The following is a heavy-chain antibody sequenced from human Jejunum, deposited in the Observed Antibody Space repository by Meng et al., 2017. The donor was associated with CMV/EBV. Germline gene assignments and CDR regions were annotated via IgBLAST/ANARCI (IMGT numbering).Heavy chain of an antibody. CDR2: ISSGGDTK. D-gene: IGHD4-17*01. V-gene: IGHV3-23*01. CDR3: VKLMTTVSSQNDY. CDR1: RFTFSSYS. J-gene: IGHJ4*02. Sequence: AASRFTFSSYSMRWVRQAPGKGLQWVSVISSGGDTKYYADSVKGRFTISRDNSKNTVYLQMSSLRAEDTAIYYCVKLMTTVSSQNDYWGQGTLVTVSS.